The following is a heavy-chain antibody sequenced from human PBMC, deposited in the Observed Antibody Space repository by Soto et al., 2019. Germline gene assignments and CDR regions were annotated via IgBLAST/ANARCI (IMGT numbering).Heavy chain of an antibody. J-gene: IGHJ5*02. Sequence: SETLSLTCTVSGGSISSYYWSRIRQPPGKGLEWIGYIYYSGSTNYNPSLKSRVTISVDTSKNQFSLKLSSVTAADTAVYYCAREVRVDTAMVTDWFDPWGQGTLVTVSS. V-gene: IGHV4-59*01. CDR3: AREVRVDTAMVTDWFDP. D-gene: IGHD5-18*01. CDR1: GGSISSYY. CDR2: IYYSGST.